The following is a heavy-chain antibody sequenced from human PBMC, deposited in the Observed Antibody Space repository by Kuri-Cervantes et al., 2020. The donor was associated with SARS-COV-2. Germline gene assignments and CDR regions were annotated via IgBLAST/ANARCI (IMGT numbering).Heavy chain of an antibody. CDR2: IWYDGSNK. D-gene: IGHD2-8*01. J-gene: IGHJ4*02. Sequence: GGSLRLSCAASGFNFSSYGMHWVRQAPGKGLEWVAVIWYDGSNKYYADSVKGRFTISRDNSKNTLYLQMNSLRAEDTAVYYCARALSTVLGEDYFDYWGQGTLVTVSS. CDR1: GFNFSSYG. V-gene: IGHV3-33*01. CDR3: ARALSTVLGEDYFDY.